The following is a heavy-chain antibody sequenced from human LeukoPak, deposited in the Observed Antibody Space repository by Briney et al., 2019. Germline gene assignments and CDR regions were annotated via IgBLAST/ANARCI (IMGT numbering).Heavy chain of an antibody. Sequence: SVKVSCKASGGTFSSYAISWVRQAPGQGLEWMGGIIPIFGTANYAQKFQGRVTITADESTSTAYMELSSLRSEDTAVYYCARGNCSSTSCYLHYYHGMDVWGQGTTVTVSS. CDR3: ARGNCSSTSCYLHYYHGMDV. J-gene: IGHJ6*02. CDR1: GGTFSSYA. CDR2: IIPIFGTA. V-gene: IGHV1-69*13. D-gene: IGHD2-2*01.